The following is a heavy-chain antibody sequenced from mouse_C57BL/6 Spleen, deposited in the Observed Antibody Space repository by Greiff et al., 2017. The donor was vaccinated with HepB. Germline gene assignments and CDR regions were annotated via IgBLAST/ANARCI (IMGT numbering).Heavy chain of an antibody. CDR2: IYPGDGDT. CDR3: ARSNYYGSFYAIDY. V-gene: IGHV1-82*01. J-gene: IGHJ4*01. Sequence: QVQLKESGPELVKPGASVKISCKASGYAFSSSWMNWVKQRPGKGLEWIGRIYPGDGDTNYNGKFKGKATLTADKSSSTSYMQLSSLTSEDSAVYFCARSNYYGSFYAIDYWGQGTSVTVSS. D-gene: IGHD1-1*01. CDR1: GYAFSSSW.